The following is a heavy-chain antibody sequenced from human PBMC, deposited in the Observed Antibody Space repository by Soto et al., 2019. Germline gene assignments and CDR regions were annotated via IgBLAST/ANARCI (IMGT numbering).Heavy chain of an antibody. V-gene: IGHV4-59*08. CDR2: IYYSGST. CDR1: GGSISSYY. D-gene: IGHD5-12*01. CDR3: ARGTDDYFLPWFDP. Sequence: PSETLSLTCTVSGGSISSYYWSWIRQPPGKGLEWIGYIYYSGSTNYNPSLKSRVTISVDTSKNQFSLKLSSVTAADTAVYYCARGTDDYFLPWFDPWGQGTLVTVSS. J-gene: IGHJ5*02.